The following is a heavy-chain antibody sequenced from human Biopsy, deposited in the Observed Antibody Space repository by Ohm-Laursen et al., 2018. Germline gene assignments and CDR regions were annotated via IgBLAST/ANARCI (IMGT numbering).Heavy chain of an antibody. CDR2: INPSGSTT. CDR3: ARDPHGEGRDYGSYFDY. D-gene: IGHD4-17*01. J-gene: IGHJ4*02. V-gene: IGHV1-46*01. CDR1: GYSFTSYY. Sequence: ASVKVSCKASGYSFTSYYMHWVRQAPGQGLEWMGMINPSGSTTSYPQMFQDRVTMTTDTSTTTAYMDLRSLRSDDTAVYYCARDPHGEGRDYGSYFDYWGQGTLVTVSS.